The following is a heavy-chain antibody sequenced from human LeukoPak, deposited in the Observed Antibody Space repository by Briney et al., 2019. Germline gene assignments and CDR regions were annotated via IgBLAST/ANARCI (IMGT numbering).Heavy chain of an antibody. D-gene: IGHD4-17*01. CDR3: ARGIEGMTTVTPAFDY. CDR2: IIPIFGTA. V-gene: IGHV1-69*13. CDR1: GGTFISYA. Sequence: ASVKVSCKASGGTFISYAISWVRQAPGQGLEWMGGIIPIFGTANYAQKFQGRVTITADESTSTAYMELSSLRSEDTAVYYCARGIEGMTTVTPAFDYWGQGTLVTVSS. J-gene: IGHJ4*02.